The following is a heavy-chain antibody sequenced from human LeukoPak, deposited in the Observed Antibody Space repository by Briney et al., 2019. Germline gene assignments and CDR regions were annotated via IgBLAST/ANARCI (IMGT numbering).Heavy chain of an antibody. D-gene: IGHD5-18*01. Sequence: TGGSLRLSCAASGFIFSSYAMNWVRQAPGKGLEWVSAINDGGGRTYYADSVKGRFTISRDNSKNTLYLQMNSLRAEDTAVYYCARDTSREQLWLLGYYYYGMDVWGQGTTVTVSS. J-gene: IGHJ6*02. CDR1: GFIFSSYA. CDR3: ARDTSREQLWLLGYYYYGMDV. V-gene: IGHV3-23*01. CDR2: INDGGGRT.